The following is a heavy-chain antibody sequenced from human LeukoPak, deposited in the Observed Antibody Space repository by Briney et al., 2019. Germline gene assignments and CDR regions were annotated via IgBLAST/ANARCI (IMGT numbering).Heavy chain of an antibody. CDR3: ATKLPRLAYCGGDCYLPLGYFDY. CDR2: FDPEDGET. Sequence: ASVKVSCKVSGYTLTELSMHWVRLAPGKGLEWMGGFDPEDGETIYAQKFQGRVTMTEDTSTDTAYMELSSLRSEDTAVCYCATKLPRLAYCGGDCYLPLGYFDYWGQGTLVTVSS. D-gene: IGHD2-21*02. V-gene: IGHV1-24*01. J-gene: IGHJ4*02. CDR1: GYTLTELS.